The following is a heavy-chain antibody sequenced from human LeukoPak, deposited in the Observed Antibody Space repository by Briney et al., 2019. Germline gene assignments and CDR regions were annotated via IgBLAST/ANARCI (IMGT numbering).Heavy chain of an antibody. Sequence: PGGSLRLSCAASGFTVSSNYMSWVRQAPGKGLEWVSVIYSGGSTYYADSVKGRFTIPRDNSKNTLYLQMNSLRAEDTAVYYCARDLASSPHYYYYGMDVWGQGTTVTVSS. J-gene: IGHJ6*02. CDR1: GFTVSSNY. D-gene: IGHD6-13*01. V-gene: IGHV3-53*01. CDR2: IYSGGST. CDR3: ARDLASSPHYYYYGMDV.